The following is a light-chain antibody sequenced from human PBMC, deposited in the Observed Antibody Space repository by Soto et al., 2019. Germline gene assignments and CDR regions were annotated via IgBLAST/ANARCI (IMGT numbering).Light chain of an antibody. J-gene: IGKJ2*01. CDR3: QQYFSYPYT. Sequence: AIRMTQSPSSFSASTGDRVTITCRASQGISSYLAWYQQKPGKATKRLIYAAATLQRGVPSRFSASGSGTDFTLTISRLQSEDFATYYCQQYFSYPYTFGQGTKLEI. CDR2: AAA. CDR1: QGISSY. V-gene: IGKV1-8*01.